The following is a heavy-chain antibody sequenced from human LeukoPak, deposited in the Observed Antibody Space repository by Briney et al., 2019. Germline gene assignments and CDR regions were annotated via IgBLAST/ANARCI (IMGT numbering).Heavy chain of an antibody. V-gene: IGHV1-2*02. CDR3: ARDQGSSWTRFDY. J-gene: IGHJ4*02. Sequence: EASVKVSCKASGYTFTGYYMHWVRQAPGQGLEWMGWINPNSGGTNYAQKFQGRVTMTRDTSISTAYMELSRLRSDDTAVYYCARDQGSSWTRFDYWGQGTLVTVSS. D-gene: IGHD6-13*01. CDR2: INPNSGGT. CDR1: GYTFTGYY.